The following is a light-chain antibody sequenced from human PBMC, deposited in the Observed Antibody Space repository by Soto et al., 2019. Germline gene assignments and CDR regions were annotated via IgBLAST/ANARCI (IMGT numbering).Light chain of an antibody. J-gene: IGKJ1*01. CDR3: QQYGRSPCT. V-gene: IGKV3-20*01. CDR1: QSVSSSY. Sequence: EIVLTQSPGTLSLSPGERATLSCRASQSVSSSYLAWYQQKPGQAPRPLIYGASSRAIGIPDRFSGSGSGTDFTLTMSRLEPEDGAVYYCQQYGRSPCTFGKGTKVEIK. CDR2: GAS.